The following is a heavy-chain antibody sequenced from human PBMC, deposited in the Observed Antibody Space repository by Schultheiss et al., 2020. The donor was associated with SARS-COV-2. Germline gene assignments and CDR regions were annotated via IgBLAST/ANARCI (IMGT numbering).Heavy chain of an antibody. CDR3: ARVSQEDDFWSGPPWVRYWYFDL. CDR1: GFTFSTYA. V-gene: IGHV3-48*04. Sequence: GGSLRLSCAASGFTFSTYAMNWVRQAPGKGLEWVSYISSSSSTIYYADSVKGRFTISRDNAKNSLYLQMNSLRSDDTAVYYCARVSQEDDFWSGPPWVRYWYFDLWGRGTLVTVSS. J-gene: IGHJ2*01. D-gene: IGHD3-3*01. CDR2: ISSSSSTI.